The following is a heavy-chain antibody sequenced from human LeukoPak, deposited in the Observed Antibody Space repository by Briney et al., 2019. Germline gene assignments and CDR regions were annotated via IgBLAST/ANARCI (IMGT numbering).Heavy chain of an antibody. D-gene: IGHD2-2*01. CDR3: AREGRCSSTSCYGGFDY. CDR1: GFTFSSYW. CDR2: IKQDGSEK. J-gene: IGHJ4*02. V-gene: IGHV3-7*01. Sequence: GGSLRLSCAASGFTFSSYWMSWVRQAPGKGLEWVANIKQDGSEKYYVDSVKGRFTISRDNAKNSLYLQMNSLRAEDTAVYYCAREGRCSSTSCYGGFDYWGQGTLVTVSS.